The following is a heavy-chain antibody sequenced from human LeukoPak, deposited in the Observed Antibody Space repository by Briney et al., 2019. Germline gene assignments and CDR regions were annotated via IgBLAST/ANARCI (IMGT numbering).Heavy chain of an antibody. CDR2: INHSGST. Sequence: SETLSLTCAVYGGSFSGYYWSWIRQPPGKGLEWIGEINHSGSTNYNPSLKSRVTISVDTSKNQFSLKLSSVTAADTAVYYCARGLGATRYFELWGRGTLVTVSS. CDR3: ARGLGATRYFEL. D-gene: IGHD4/OR15-4a*01. CDR1: GGSFSGYY. V-gene: IGHV4-34*01. J-gene: IGHJ2*01.